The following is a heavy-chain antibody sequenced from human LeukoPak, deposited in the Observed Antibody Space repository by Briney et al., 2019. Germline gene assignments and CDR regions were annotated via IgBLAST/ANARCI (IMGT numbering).Heavy chain of an antibody. CDR1: GGSLGVYS. Sequence: SETLSLTCAVYGGSLGVYSWGWFGSPPGRGLSWIGEIILSGGTNNNRSSKSRVTISVDTSKNQFSLKLSSVTAADTAVYYCARGGGHHSRGGRPYYYDSSGYSYTFDYWGQGTLVTVSS. CDR3: ARGGGHHSRGGRPYYYDSSGYSYTFDY. J-gene: IGHJ4*02. CDR2: IILSGGT. V-gene: IGHV4-34*01. D-gene: IGHD3-22*01.